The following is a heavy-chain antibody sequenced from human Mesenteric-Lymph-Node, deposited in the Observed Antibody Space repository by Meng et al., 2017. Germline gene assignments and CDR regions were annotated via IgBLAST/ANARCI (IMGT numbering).Heavy chain of an antibody. CDR2: VVYSGTT. CDR1: GGSISSSSYY. D-gene: IGHD1-14*01. Sequence: VQGPGPGLVKPSEPLSLTCTVSGGSISSSSYYWAWIRQPPGEGLEWIGSVVYSGTTYYTSSLKSRVSISVDTSKNQFSLKLSSVTAADTAVYYCARHHHSPTFDYWGQGTLVTVSS. CDR3: ARHHHSPTFDY. J-gene: IGHJ4*02. V-gene: IGHV4-39*01.